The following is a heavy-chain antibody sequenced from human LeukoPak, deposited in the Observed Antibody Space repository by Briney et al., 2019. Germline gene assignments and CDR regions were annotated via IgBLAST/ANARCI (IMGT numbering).Heavy chain of an antibody. CDR1: GFTVSSNY. CDR2: IYIGGIT. Sequence: GGSLRLSCAASGFTVSSNYISWVRPAPGKGLGWVSLIYIGGITYYAESVKGRFTTSTANSTNTLHLPSNSITAVATAVLYCTRAGLEAAGSFDYWGQGTLVTVYS. V-gene: IGHV3-53*01. J-gene: IGHJ4*02. D-gene: IGHD6-13*01. CDR3: TRAGLEAAGSFDY.